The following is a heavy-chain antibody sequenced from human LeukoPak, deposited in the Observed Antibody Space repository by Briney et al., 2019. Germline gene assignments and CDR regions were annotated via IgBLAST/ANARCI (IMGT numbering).Heavy chain of an antibody. J-gene: IGHJ4*02. CDR3: ARDYQYGYSTNWYHLAQIDY. CDR1: GFTISNYT. V-gene: IGHV3-21*01. Sequence: GGSLRLSCAGSGFTISNYTTKWVPQAPGKGLEWVSSIRSGRSYIFYADAVKGRFTVSRDNAKNSLYLQMNSLGGEDTAIYYCARDYQYGYSTNWYHLAQIDYWGQGTLVTVSS. CDR2: IRSGRSYI. D-gene: IGHD2/OR15-2a*01.